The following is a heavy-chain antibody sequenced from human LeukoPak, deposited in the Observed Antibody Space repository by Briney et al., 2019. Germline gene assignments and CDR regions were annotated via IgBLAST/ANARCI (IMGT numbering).Heavy chain of an antibody. CDR3: ARDPTYYYDSSGYYYVSAFDI. V-gene: IGHV1-69*13. CDR2: IIPIFGTA. Sequence: ASAKVSCKASGGTFSSYAISWVRQAPGQGLEWMGGIIPIFGTANYAQKFQGRVTITADESTSTAHMELSSLRSEGTAVYYCARDPTYYYDSSGYYYVSAFDIWGQGTMVTVSS. D-gene: IGHD3-22*01. J-gene: IGHJ3*02. CDR1: GGTFSSYA.